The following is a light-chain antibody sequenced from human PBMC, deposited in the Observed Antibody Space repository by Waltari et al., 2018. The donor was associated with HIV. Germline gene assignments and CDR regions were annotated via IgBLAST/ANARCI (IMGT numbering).Light chain of an antibody. V-gene: IGKV1-16*02. CDR2: DAS. CDR3: QQYRNYPPT. CDR1: QDIKNH. J-gene: IGKJ1*01. Sequence: DTQITQIPSPLSSSLGDRVTITCRASQDIKNHLAWFQQKPGKAPKSLIYDASILQSGVPSKFTGSGSGTDFILTISNLQPEDFASYYCQQYRNYPPTFGQGTRVEI.